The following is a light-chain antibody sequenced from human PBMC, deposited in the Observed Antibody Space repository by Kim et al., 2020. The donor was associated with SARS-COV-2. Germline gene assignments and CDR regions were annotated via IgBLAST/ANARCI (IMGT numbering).Light chain of an antibody. CDR3: KSRDSSGNRLV. CDR1: SLRDYD. J-gene: IGLJ3*02. V-gene: IGLV3-19*01. CDR2: GQN. Sequence: ALGQTVRITCQGDSLRDYDASWYQQKPGQAPVLVIYGQNNRPSGIPDRFSGSRSGNTASLTITGAQAEDESDFYCKSRDSSGNRLVFGGGTKVTVL.